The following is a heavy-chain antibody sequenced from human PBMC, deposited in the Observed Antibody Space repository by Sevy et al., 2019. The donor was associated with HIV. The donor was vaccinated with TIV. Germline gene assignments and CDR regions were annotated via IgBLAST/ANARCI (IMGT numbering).Heavy chain of an antibody. V-gene: IGHV3-30*04. CDR3: ARDRGEILRSAFKS. D-gene: IGHD3-10*01. Sequence: GGSLRLSCAASGFTFSEYGMHWVRQAPGKGLEWVAVISHDGRNYKYNADFVKGRFTISRDNSRNTLYLHMNSLRAEDTAIYYCARDRGEILRSAFKSWGQGTLVTVSS. CDR1: GFTFSEYG. CDR2: ISHDGRNYK. J-gene: IGHJ5*02.